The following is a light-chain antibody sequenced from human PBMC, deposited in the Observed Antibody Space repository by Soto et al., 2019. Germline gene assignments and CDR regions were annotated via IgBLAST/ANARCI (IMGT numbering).Light chain of an antibody. CDR2: GVS. CDR3: QQYGTSGGS. V-gene: IGKV3-20*01. CDR1: QSLSSSS. J-gene: IGKJ4*01. Sequence: EIVLTQSPGTLSLSPGERLTLFCRASQSLSSSSLGWYQQKPGQAPRLLIYGVSNRAPGIPDRFSATGSGTDFTLTISSLEPEDFAAYYCQQYGTSGGSFGGGTKVDIK.